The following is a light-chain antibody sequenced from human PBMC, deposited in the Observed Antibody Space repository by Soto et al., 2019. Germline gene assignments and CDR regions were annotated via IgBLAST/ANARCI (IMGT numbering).Light chain of an antibody. Sequence: QSVLTQPPSPSGSPGQSLTISCTGSSNDVRAYNSVSWYQQHPGKAPRLIIYEVTKRPSGVPDRFSGSKSANTASLTVSGLQADDEADYFCDSDAGSDNYVLGTGTKVTVL. J-gene: IGLJ1*01. CDR3: DSDAGSDNYV. CDR2: EVT. CDR1: SNDVRAYNS. V-gene: IGLV2-8*01.